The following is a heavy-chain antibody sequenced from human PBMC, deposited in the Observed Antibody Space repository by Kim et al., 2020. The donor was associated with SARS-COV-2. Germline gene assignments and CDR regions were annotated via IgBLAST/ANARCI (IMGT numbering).Heavy chain of an antibody. CDR3: AKGLRGYCSSTSCPISADYYYYGMDV. CDR2: ISYDGSNK. J-gene: IGHJ6*02. CDR1: GFTFSSYG. D-gene: IGHD2-2*03. V-gene: IGHV3-30*18. Sequence: GGSLRLSCAASGFTFSSYGMHWVRQAPGKGLEWVAVISYDGSNKYYADSVKGRFTISRDNSKNTLYLQMNSLRAEDTAVYYCAKGLRGYCSSTSCPISADYYYYGMDVWGQGTTVTVSS.